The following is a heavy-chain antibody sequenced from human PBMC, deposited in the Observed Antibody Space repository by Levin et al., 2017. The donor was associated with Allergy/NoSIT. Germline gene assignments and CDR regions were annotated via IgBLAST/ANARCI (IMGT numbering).Heavy chain of an antibody. CDR2: ISYDAAYK. Sequence: GGSLRLSCAASEFTFSNYAMQWVRQAPGKGLEWVAGISYDAAYKHYAESVKGRFTISRDNSKNTMYLQMNSLRVDDTAVYYCARDVDYGGNAVIFDYWGQGTLVTVSS. D-gene: IGHD2-21*01. CDR1: EFTFSNYA. V-gene: IGHV3-30-3*01. CDR3: ARDVDYGGNAVIFDY. J-gene: IGHJ4*02.